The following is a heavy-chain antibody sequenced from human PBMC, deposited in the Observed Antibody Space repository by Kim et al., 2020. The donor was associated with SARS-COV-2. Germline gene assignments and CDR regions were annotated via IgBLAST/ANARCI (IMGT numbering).Heavy chain of an antibody. D-gene: IGHD2-15*01. CDR1: GFTFSSYA. CDR2: ISYDGSNK. J-gene: IGHJ4*02. V-gene: IGHV3-30*04. Sequence: GGSLRLSCAASGFTFSSYAMHWVRQAPGKGLEWVAVISYDGSNKYYADSVKGRFTISRDNSKNTLYLQMNSLRAEDTAVYYCARDKRDPARGWSGPHYWGQGTLVTVSS. CDR3: ARDKRDPARGWSGPHY.